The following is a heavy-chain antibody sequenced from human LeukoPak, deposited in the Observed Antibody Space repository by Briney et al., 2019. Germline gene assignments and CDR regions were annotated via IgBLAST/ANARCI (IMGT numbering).Heavy chain of an antibody. D-gene: IGHD3-22*01. CDR1: GYTLTELS. V-gene: IGHV1-24*01. CDR3: ATLTYYYDSSGYYDY. J-gene: IGHJ4*02. Sequence: ASVTVSCKVSGYTLTELSMHWVRQAPGKGLEWMGGFDPEDGETIYAQKFQGRVTMTEDTSTDTAYMELSSLRSEDTAVYYCATLTYYYDSSGYYDYWGQGTLVTVPS. CDR2: FDPEDGET.